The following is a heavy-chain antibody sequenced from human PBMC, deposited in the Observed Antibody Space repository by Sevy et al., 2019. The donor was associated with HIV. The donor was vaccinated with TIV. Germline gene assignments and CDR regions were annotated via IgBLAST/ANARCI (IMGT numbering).Heavy chain of an antibody. J-gene: IGHJ6*02. CDR2: INESGIT. Sequence: SETLSLTCAVHDGSFSGYYWNWIRQLPGKGLEWIGEINESGITNYNPSLKSRVTISVDTSKKEFSLKLNSVTAADTAVYYCARAGGSTDWGIDVWGQGTTVTVSS. CDR3: ARAGGSTDWGIDV. V-gene: IGHV4-34*01. D-gene: IGHD2-2*01. CDR1: DGSFSGYY.